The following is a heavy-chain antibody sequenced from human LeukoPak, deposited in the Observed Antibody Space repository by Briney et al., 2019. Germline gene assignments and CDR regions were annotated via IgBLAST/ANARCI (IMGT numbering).Heavy chain of an antibody. V-gene: IGHV1-2*02. CDR3: ARAGFGELLSHFDY. CDR1: GYTFTGYY. Sequence: ASVKVSCKASGYTFTGYYMHWVRQAPGQGLEWMGWINPNSGGTNYAQKFQGRVTMTRDMSISTAYMDLSRLRSDDTAVYYCARAGFGELLSHFDYWGQGTLVTVSS. J-gene: IGHJ4*02. CDR2: INPNSGGT. D-gene: IGHD3-10*01.